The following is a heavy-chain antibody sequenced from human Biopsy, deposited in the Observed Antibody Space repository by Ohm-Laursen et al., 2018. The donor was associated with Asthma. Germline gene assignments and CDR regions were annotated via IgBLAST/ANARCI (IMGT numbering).Heavy chain of an antibody. CDR2: ISGSGDST. J-gene: IGHJ4*02. CDR3: ARGDSSGWSHYYFDY. V-gene: IGHV3-23*01. CDR1: GFYFRDYF. Sequence: SLRLSCAASGFYFRDYFMTWMRQAPGKGLEWVSAISGSGDSTYYADSVKGRFTISRDNSKNTLYLQMNSLRAEDTAVYYCARGDSSGWSHYYFDYWGQGTLVTVSS. D-gene: IGHD6-19*01.